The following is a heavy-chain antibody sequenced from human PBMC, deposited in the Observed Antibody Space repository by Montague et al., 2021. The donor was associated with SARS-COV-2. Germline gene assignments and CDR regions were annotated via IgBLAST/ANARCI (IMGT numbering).Heavy chain of an antibody. CDR1: GGSISSSSYY. CDR3: ASVKWGLSVGNVFDI. Sequence: SETLSLTCTVSGGSISSSSYYWAWIRQPPGKGLQWIGSIYHTGSTFYNRSLKSRVSMSVDTSKNQFSLKLSPETAEDPAMYYCASVKWGLSVGNVFDIWGQGTMVTVSS. J-gene: IGHJ3*02. CDR2: IYHTGST. V-gene: IGHV4-39*01. D-gene: IGHD3-16*01.